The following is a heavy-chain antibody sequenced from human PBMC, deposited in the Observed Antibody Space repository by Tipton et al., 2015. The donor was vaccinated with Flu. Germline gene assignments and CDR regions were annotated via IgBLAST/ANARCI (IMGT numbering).Heavy chain of an antibody. J-gene: IGHJ6*02. D-gene: IGHD6-19*01. V-gene: IGHV4-31*03. CDR1: GGSISSGGYY. CDR2: IYYSGST. Sequence: TLSLTCTVSGGSISSGGYYWSWIRQHPGKGLEWIGYIYYSGSTYYNPSLKSRVTISVDTSKNQFSLKLSSVTAADTAVYYCARDRGIAVAGTGRYYYGMDVWGQGTTVTVSS. CDR3: ARDRGIAVAGTGRYYYGMDV.